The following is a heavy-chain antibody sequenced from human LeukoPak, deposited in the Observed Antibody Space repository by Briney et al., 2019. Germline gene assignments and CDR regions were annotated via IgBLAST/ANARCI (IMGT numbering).Heavy chain of an antibody. J-gene: IGHJ6*03. CDR1: GGSISSYY. D-gene: IGHD3-3*01. CDR3: AREMSYDFWSGNYYYYYYMDV. Sequence: SETLSLTCTVSGGSISSYYWSWIRQPPGKGLEWIGYIYYSGSTNYNPSLKSRVTMSVDTSKNQFSLKLSSVTAADTAVYYCAREMSYDFWSGNYYYYYYMDVWGKGTTVTVSS. V-gene: IGHV4-59*12. CDR2: IYYSGST.